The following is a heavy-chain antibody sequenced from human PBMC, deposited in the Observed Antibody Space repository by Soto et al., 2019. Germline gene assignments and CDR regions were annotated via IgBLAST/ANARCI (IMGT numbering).Heavy chain of an antibody. D-gene: IGHD3-9*01. CDR1: GGSISSYY. CDR2: IYYSGST. J-gene: IGHJ5*02. Sequence: QVQLQESGPGLVKPSETLSLTCTVSGGSISSYYWSWIRPPPGKGLEWIGYIYYSGSTNYNPSLKSRVTISVDTSKNQFSLKLSSVTAADTAVYYCASEHYDILTGNNWFDPWGQGTLVTVSS. V-gene: IGHV4-59*01. CDR3: ASEHYDILTGNNWFDP.